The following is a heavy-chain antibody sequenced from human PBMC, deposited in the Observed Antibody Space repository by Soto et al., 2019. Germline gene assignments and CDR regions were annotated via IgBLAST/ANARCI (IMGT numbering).Heavy chain of an antibody. J-gene: IGHJ4*02. D-gene: IGHD3-3*01. V-gene: IGHV3-21*01. CDR1: GFTFSSYS. Sequence: GGSLRLSCAASGFTFSSYSMNWVRQAPGKGLEWVSSISSSSSYIYYADSVKDRFTISRDNAKNSLYLQMNSLRAEDTAVYYCARVRLFGVVIATVDYWGQGTLVTVSS. CDR2: ISSSSSYI. CDR3: ARVRLFGVVIATVDY.